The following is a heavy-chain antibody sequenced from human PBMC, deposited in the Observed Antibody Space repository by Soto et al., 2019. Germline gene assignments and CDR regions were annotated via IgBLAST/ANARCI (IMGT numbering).Heavy chain of an antibody. V-gene: IGHV1-69*01. CDR2: IIPIFGTA. CDR3: ARDKVGYYDSSGYYRVSVPPDYYYGMDV. CDR1: GGTFSSYA. Sequence: QVQLVQSGAEVKKPGSSVKVSCKASGGTFSSYAISWVRQAPGQGLEWMGGIIPIFGTANYAQKFQGRVTITADESTSTAYMKLSSLRSEDTAVYYCARDKVGYYDSSGYYRVSVPPDYYYGMDVWGQGTKVTVSS. D-gene: IGHD3-22*01. J-gene: IGHJ6*02.